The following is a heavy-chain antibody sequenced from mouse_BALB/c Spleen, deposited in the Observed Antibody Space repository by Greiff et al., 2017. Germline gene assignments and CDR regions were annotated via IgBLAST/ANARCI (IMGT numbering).Heavy chain of an antibody. CDR3: ARDFAMDY. V-gene: IGHV5-9-3*01. J-gene: IGHJ4*01. CDR2: ISSGGSYT. Sequence: EVKLEESGGGLVKPGGSLKLSCAASGFTFSSYAMSWVRQTPEKRLEWVATISSGGSYTYYPDSMKGRFTISRDNAKNTLYLQMSSLRSEDTAMYYCARDFAMDYWGQGTSVTVSS. CDR1: GFTFSSYA.